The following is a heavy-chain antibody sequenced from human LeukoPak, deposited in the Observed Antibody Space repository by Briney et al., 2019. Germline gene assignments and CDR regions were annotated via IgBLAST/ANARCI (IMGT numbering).Heavy chain of an antibody. V-gene: IGHV3-7*01. CDR1: GFTFSSYW. Sequence: GGSLRLSCAASGFTFSSYWMTWVRQTPGKGLEWVANIKQDGSERYFWDSVRDRFTISRDNAKNSLSLQMNSLRAEDTGVYYCTRDTGGSGSYPDYWGQGTLATVSS. CDR3: TRDTGGSGSYPDY. J-gene: IGHJ4*02. D-gene: IGHD1-26*01. CDR2: IKQDGSER.